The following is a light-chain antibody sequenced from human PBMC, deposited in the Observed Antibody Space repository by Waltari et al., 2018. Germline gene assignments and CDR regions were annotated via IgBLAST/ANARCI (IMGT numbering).Light chain of an antibody. CDR3: SSNAGGHVV. CDR1: SSDFGKSNL. Sequence: QSALTQPAPASGSPGQSTTISCPGPSSDFGKSNLVSWFQKYPGKAPTLLIYEVSNRPSGVSHRFAGSKSGNTASLTISGLRTEDEADYYCSSNAGGHVVFGSGTKVTVL. J-gene: IGLJ1*01. CDR2: EVS. V-gene: IGLV2-23*02.